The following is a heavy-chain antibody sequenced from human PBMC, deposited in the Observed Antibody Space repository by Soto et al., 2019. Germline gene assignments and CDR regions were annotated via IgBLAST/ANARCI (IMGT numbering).Heavy chain of an antibody. CDR3: ICGGSPYYYAY. CDR1: GFIFSGSA. CDR2: ILSKAGNYAT. D-gene: IGHD3-10*01. Sequence: EVQLVESGGGLVQPGGSLKLSCAASGFIFSGSAVHWVRQSSGKGLEWVGRILSKAGNYATAYPASMKGRFTISRDDSENTAFLQRNWMKTADTAVYDCICGGSPYYYAYWGQGTLVAVSS. V-gene: IGHV3-73*01. J-gene: IGHJ4*02.